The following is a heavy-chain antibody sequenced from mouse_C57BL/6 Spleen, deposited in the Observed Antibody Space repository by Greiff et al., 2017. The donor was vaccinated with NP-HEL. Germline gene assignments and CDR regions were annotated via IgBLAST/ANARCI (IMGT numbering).Heavy chain of an antibody. D-gene: IGHD4-1*01. Sequence: VQLQESGAELVKPGASVKLSCKASGYTFTEYTIHWVKQRSGQGLEWIGWFYPGSGSIKYNEKFKDKATLTADKSSSTVYMELSRLTSEDSAVYCCARHEDGTGTRNGYFDYWGQGTTLTVSS. CDR1: GYTFTEYT. CDR2: FYPGSGSI. J-gene: IGHJ2*01. CDR3: ARHEDGTGTRNGYFDY. V-gene: IGHV1-62-2*01.